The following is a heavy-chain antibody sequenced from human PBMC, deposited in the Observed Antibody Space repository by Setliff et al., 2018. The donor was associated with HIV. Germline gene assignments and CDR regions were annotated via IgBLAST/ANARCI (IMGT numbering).Heavy chain of an antibody. CDR3: ARGVVNWGSFHRAYSFDY. V-gene: IGHV4-34*01. D-gene: IGHD7-27*01. Sequence: SETLSLTCAVYGGSFSGYYWTWIRQPPGKGLEWIGEINHSGNTNYNPSLKSRVTISVDKSKNQFSLKLSSVTAADTAVYYCARGVVNWGSFHRAYSFDYWGQGTLVTVSS. CDR1: GGSFSGYY. CDR2: INHSGNT. J-gene: IGHJ4*02.